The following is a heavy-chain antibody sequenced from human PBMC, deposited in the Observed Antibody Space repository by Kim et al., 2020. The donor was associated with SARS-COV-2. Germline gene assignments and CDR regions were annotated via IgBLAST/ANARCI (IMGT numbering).Heavy chain of an antibody. CDR1: GFTFGSAH. CDR2: ISADESNK. V-gene: IGHV3-30*03. D-gene: IGHD6-19*01. Sequence: GGSLRLSCAGSGFTFGSAHMHWVRQAPGKGLAWVALISADESNKDYVDSVKGRFTVSRDNSQNTLFLQIDSLRAEDTAVYYCAREGHSSGRAGTFDYWG. CDR3: AREGHSSGRAGTFDY. J-gene: IGHJ4*01.